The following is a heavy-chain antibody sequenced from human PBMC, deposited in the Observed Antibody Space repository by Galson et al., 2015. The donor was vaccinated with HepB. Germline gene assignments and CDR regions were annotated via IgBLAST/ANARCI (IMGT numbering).Heavy chain of an antibody. CDR2: INPNRGGT. Sequence: SVKVSCKASGYTFTGYYMHWVRQAPGQGLEWMGWINPNRGGTNYAQKFQGWVTMTRDTSISTAYMELSRLRSDDTAVYYCARVGEGYDFWSGYRVGGPVWDYWGQGTLVTVSS. J-gene: IGHJ4*02. D-gene: IGHD3-3*01. CDR1: GYTFTGYY. V-gene: IGHV1-2*04. CDR3: ARVGEGYDFWSGYRVGGPVWDY.